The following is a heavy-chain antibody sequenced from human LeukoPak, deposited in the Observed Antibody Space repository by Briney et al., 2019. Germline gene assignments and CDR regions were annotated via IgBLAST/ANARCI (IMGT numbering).Heavy chain of an antibody. Sequence: ASVKVSCKASGYAFTSYHIHWVRQAPGQELGWMGIIIPSSGSTTYAQKFQGRVTMTRDTSTSTVYMELSSLTSDDTAVYFCARSDYNDYRGLGFWGQGTLVTVSS. CDR1: GYAFTSYH. CDR2: IIPSSGST. D-gene: IGHD4-11*01. CDR3: ARSDYNDYRGLGF. J-gene: IGHJ4*02. V-gene: IGHV1-46*01.